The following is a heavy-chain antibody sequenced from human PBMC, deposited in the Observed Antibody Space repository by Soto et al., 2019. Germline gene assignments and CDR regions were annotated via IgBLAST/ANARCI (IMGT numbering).Heavy chain of an antibody. D-gene: IGHD3-10*01. CDR3: VRDWRYGPGHSGNHYLDF. CDR1: GFTFGSYL. Sequence: WGSLRLSCSASGFTFGSYLMSWVREAPGKGLEWVATIKLDGIEKKYVDSVKGRFTTSRDNAKISLYLQMNSLRAEDKALYNSVRDWRYGPGHSGNHYLDFWGHGTMVTV. V-gene: IGHV3-7*01. CDR2: IKLDGIEK. J-gene: IGHJ4*01.